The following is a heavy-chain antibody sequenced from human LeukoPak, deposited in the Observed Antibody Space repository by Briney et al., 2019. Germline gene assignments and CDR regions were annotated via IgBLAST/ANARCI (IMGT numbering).Heavy chain of an antibody. V-gene: IGHV3-53*01. Sequence: GGCLRLSCAASGFTVSNNYMSWVRQAPGKGLDWVSLIYSNDNTYYADPVKGRFTISRDNSKNTLYLQMNSLRAEDTAVYYCAGVSKSATTGTVLDYWGQGTLVT. CDR3: AGVSKSATTGTVLDY. J-gene: IGHJ4*02. CDR2: IYSNDNT. D-gene: IGHD6-13*01. CDR1: GFTVSNNY.